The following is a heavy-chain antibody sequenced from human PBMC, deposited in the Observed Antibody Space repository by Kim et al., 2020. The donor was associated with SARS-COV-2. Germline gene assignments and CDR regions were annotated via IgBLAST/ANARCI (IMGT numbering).Heavy chain of an antibody. CDR1: GYSFTSYW. J-gene: IGHJ3*02. D-gene: IGHD3-22*01. CDR2: IYPGDSDT. V-gene: IGHV5-51*01. CDR3: ARPFTTYYYDSSGRDAFDI. Sequence: AESLKISCKGSGYSFTSYWIGWVRQMPGKGLEWMGIIYPGDSDTRYSPSFQGQVTISADKSISTAYLQWSSLKASDTAMYYCARPFTTYYYDSSGRDAFDIWGQGTMVTVSS.